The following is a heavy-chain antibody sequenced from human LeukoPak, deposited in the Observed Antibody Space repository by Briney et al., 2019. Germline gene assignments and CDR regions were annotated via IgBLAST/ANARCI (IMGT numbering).Heavy chain of an antibody. CDR2: IYYSGST. Sequence: SETLSLTCTVSGGSISSSSYYWGWIRQPPGKGLEWIGYIYYSGSTNYSPSLKSRVTISLDTSKNQFSLKLTSVTAADTAVYYCARDLGSSSGYWDYWGQGTLVTVSS. CDR3: ARDLGSSSGYWDY. V-gene: IGHV4-61*05. J-gene: IGHJ4*02. D-gene: IGHD6-6*01. CDR1: GGSISSSSYY.